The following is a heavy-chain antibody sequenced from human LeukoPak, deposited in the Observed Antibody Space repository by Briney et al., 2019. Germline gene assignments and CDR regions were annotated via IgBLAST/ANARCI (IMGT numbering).Heavy chain of an antibody. CDR3: ARESNGLEY. D-gene: IGHD3-22*01. V-gene: IGHV3-30*04. CDR1: GFTFSSYA. Sequence: PGGSLRLSCAASGFTFSSYAMDWVRQAPGKGLEWVAVMLYDGSNEYYADSVKGRFTISRDNSKNTLYLQMNSLRAEDTAVYYYARESNGLEYWGQGALVTVSS. J-gene: IGHJ4*02. CDR2: MLYDGSNE.